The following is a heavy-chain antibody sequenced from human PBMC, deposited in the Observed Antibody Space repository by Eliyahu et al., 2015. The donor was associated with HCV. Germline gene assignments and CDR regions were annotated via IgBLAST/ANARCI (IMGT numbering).Heavy chain of an antibody. CDR1: GFTFSXYS. J-gene: IGHJ6*02. Sequence: QVQLVESGGGVVQPGRSLRLSCAASGFTFSXYSXXWVRQPPGKGLEWVAVILYDGSNKYYADSVKGRFTISRDNSKNTLYLQMNNLRAEDAAVYYCARDPAYSSSWYVRYGMEVWGQGTTVTVSS. D-gene: IGHD6-13*01. CDR3: ARDPAYSSSWYVRYGMEV. V-gene: IGHV3-30-3*01. CDR2: ILYDGSNK.